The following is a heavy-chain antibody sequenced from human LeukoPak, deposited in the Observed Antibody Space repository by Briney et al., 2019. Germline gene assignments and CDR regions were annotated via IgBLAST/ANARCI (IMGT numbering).Heavy chain of an antibody. CDR3: ATNYGSGSYYILVY. D-gene: IGHD3-10*01. J-gene: IGHJ4*02. CDR1: GYSISSGYF. CDR2: IYHSGST. V-gene: IGHV4-38-2*01. Sequence: KTSETLPLTCAVSGYSISSGYFWGWIRQPPGKGLEWIGSIYHSGSTYYNPSLKSRVTISLNTSKNQFSLKLSYVTAADTAVYYCATNYGSGSYYILVYWGQGTLVTVSS.